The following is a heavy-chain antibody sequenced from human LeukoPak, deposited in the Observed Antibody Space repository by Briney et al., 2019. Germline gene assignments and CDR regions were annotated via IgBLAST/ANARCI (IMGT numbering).Heavy chain of an antibody. CDR2: IYYSGST. Sequence: PSETLSLTCTVSGGSISSYYWSWIRQPPGKGLEWIGYIYYSGSTNYNPSLKSRVTISVDTSKNQFSLKLSSVTAADTAVYYCARSGSYPSFSDYWGQGTLVTVSS. D-gene: IGHD1-26*01. J-gene: IGHJ4*02. V-gene: IGHV4-59*08. CDR3: ARSGSYPSFSDY. CDR1: GGSISSYY.